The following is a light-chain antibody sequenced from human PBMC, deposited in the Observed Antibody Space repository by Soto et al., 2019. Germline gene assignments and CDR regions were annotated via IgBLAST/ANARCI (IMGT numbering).Light chain of an antibody. CDR3: SSQAGRNTVV. CDR2: EVS. Sequence: QSVLTQPPSASGSPGQSLTISCTGTSSDVGGYNFVSWYQQHPGKAPKLMIFEVSKRPSGVPDRFSGSKSGNTASLTVSGLQAEDEADYYCSSQAGRNTVVFGRGTKLTVL. CDR1: SSDVGGYNF. J-gene: IGLJ2*01. V-gene: IGLV2-8*01.